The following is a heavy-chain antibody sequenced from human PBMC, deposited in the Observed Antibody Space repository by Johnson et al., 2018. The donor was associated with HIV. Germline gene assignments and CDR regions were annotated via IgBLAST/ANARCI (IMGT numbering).Heavy chain of an antibody. CDR1: GFTFDDYA. V-gene: IGHV3-9*01. CDR3: ARGGRKQLACDAFDI. Sequence: VQLVESRGVLVQPGGSLRLSCAASGFTFDDYAMHWVRQAPGKGLEWVSGISWNSGTRDYADSVKGRFTISRDNSKNTLYLQMNSLRAEDTALYYCARGGRKQLACDAFDIWGQGTMVTVSS. J-gene: IGHJ3*02. D-gene: IGHD6-6*01. CDR2: ISWNSGTR.